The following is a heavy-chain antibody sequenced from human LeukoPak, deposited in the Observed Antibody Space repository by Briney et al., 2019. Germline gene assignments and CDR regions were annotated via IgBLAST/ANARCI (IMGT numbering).Heavy chain of an antibody. CDR2: ISWDGGST. CDR1: GFTFSGSA. CDR3: AKDMEMATIGPIDY. D-gene: IGHD5-24*01. V-gene: IGHV3-43D*03. J-gene: IGHJ4*02. Sequence: GGSLRLSCAASGFTFSGSAMHWVRQAPGKGLEWVSLISWDGGSTYYADSVKGRFTISRDNSKNSLYLQMNSLRAEDTALYYCAKDMEMATIGPIDYWGQGTLVTVSS.